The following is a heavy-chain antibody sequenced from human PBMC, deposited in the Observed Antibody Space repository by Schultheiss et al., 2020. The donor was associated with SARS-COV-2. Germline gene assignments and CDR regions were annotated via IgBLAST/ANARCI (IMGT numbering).Heavy chain of an antibody. J-gene: IGHJ4*02. CDR2: INNNNGNT. CDR3: ARDLNVIVGATFDY. CDR1: GYTFTNYG. V-gene: IGHV1-18*04. D-gene: IGHD1-26*01. Sequence: ASVKVSCKASGYTFTNYGISWVRQVLGQGLEWIAWINNNNGNTYYAQKVQGRVTMTTDTSTSTVYMELRSLRSEDTAVYYCARDLNVIVGATFDYWGQGTLVTVSS.